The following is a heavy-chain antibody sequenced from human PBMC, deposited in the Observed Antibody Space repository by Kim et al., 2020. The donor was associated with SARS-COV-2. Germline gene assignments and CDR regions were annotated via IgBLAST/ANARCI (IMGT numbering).Heavy chain of an antibody. D-gene: IGHD6-13*01. CDR2: ISSSSSYI. J-gene: IGHJ1*01. CDR1: GFTFSSYS. V-gene: IGHV3-21*01. Sequence: GGSLRLSCAASGFTFSSYSMNWVRQAPGKGLEWVSSISSSSSYIYYADSEKGRFTISRDNAKNSLYLQMNSLRAEDTAVYYCARGAVIAAAGTQYFQHWGQGTLVTVSS. CDR3: ARGAVIAAAGTQYFQH.